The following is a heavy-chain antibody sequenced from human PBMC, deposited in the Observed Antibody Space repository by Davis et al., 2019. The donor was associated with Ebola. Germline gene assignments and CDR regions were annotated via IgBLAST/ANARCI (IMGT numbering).Heavy chain of an antibody. D-gene: IGHD3-9*01. CDR2: ISSFNTNT. CDR1: GYTFTSYG. J-gene: IGHJ4*02. V-gene: IGHV1-18*04. Sequence: ASVKVSCKSSGYTFTSYGLVWVRQAPGLGLEWMGWISSFNTNTNFAQKFQVRVTVSKDTSTNTAYMDLRSLTSDDTAIYYCARAPNYDVLTGTSSYYFDYWGQGALVTVSS. CDR3: ARAPNYDVLTGTSSYYFDY.